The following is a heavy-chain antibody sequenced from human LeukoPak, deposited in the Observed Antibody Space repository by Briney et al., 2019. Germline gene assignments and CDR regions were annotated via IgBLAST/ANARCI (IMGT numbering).Heavy chain of an antibody. D-gene: IGHD2-2*01. V-gene: IGHV4-59*01. CDR1: GVAISSYY. J-gene: IGHJ6*02. Sequence: SENLSITCTVCGVAISSYYWSWIRQPPGERLKWSCDIYYSGSTNYNPSLKSRVTLSVVTCKNQVSLKLSSVTAAEKAVYYCARVNGYQLPTIVGYYYYGMDVWGQGTTVTVSS. CDR2: IYYSGST. CDR3: ARVNGYQLPTIVGYYYYGMDV.